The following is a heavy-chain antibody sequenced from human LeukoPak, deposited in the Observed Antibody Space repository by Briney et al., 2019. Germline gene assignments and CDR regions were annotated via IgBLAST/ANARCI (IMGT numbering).Heavy chain of an antibody. D-gene: IGHD5-24*01. CDR3: ARDLIEMATTYWFDP. J-gene: IGHJ5*02. CDR1: GYTFTSYA. V-gene: IGHV7-4-1*02. Sequence: ASVKVSCKASGYTFTSYAMNWVRQAPGQGLEWMGWINTNTGNPTYAQGFTGRFVFSLDTSVSTAYLQISSLKAEDTAVHYCARDLIEMATTYWFDPWGQGTLVTVSS. CDR2: INTNTGNP.